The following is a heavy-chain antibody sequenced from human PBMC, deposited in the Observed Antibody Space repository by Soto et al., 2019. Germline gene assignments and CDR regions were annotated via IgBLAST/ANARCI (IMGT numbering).Heavy chain of an antibody. J-gene: IGHJ5*02. CDR3: AKTSMPSTSLFNWFDP. Sequence: PGGSLRLSCGASGFTLSDYYTTWIRQAPGKGLEWISYISTNSRYTKYADSVKGRFTISRDISENIVYLQMNSLRTDDTGVYYCAKTSMPSTSLFNWFDPWGQGSLVTVS. D-gene: IGHD2-2*01. CDR2: ISTNSRYT. CDR1: GFTLSDYY. V-gene: IGHV3-11*06.